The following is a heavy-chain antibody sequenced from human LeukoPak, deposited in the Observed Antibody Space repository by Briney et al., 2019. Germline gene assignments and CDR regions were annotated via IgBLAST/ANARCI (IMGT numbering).Heavy chain of an antibody. CDR3: AKGLQASGNYKYYFDC. CDR2: VSGNGAGT. V-gene: IGHV3-23*01. CDR1: RFTFSSYA. D-gene: IGHD3-10*01. Sequence: GGSLRLSCAASRFTFSSYAMSWVRQAPGKGLEWVSGVSGNGAGTYYADSVKGRFTISRDNSKNMLYLQMNSLRAEDTAVYYCAKGLQASGNYKYYFDCWGQGTLVTVSS. J-gene: IGHJ4*02.